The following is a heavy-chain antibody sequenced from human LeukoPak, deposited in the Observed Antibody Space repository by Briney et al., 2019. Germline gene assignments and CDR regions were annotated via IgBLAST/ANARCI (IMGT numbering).Heavy chain of an antibody. CDR3: ATRGLSGYYYGMDV. J-gene: IGHJ6*02. Sequence: GGSLRLSCAASGFSVSRNYMSWARLAPGKGLEWVSIISSGGSTHYADSVKGRFAISRDNSKNTVYLQMNSPRAEDTAVYYCATRGLSGYYYGMDVWGQGTRSPSP. CDR1: GFSVSRNY. D-gene: IGHD3/OR15-3a*01. CDR2: ISSGGST. V-gene: IGHV3-66*01.